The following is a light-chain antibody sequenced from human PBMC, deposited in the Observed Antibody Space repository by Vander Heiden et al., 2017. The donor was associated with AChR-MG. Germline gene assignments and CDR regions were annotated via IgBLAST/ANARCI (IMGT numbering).Light chain of an antibody. CDR1: QSVSSY. V-gene: IGKV3-11*01. CDR3: QQRDGWPLT. J-gene: IGKJ4*01. CDR2: DAS. Sequence: EVVLTQSPATLSLSPGERATLSCRASQSVSSYLAWYRQKPGQAPKLLISDASNRATGIPSRFSGSGSGTDFTLTISSLEPEDFAVYYCQQRDGWPLTFGGGTKVEI.